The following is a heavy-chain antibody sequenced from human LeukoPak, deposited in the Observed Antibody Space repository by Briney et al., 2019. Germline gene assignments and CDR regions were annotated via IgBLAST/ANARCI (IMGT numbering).Heavy chain of an antibody. V-gene: IGHV4-59*01. Sequence: SETLSLTCTVSGGSISSYYWSWIRQPPGKGLEWIGYIYYSGSTNYNPSLKSRVTISVDTSKNQFSLKLSSVTAADTAVYYCARGTYYYDSSGYYYERYYYYYGMDVWGQGTTVTVSS. CDR1: GGSISSYY. J-gene: IGHJ6*02. CDR2: IYYSGST. D-gene: IGHD3-22*01. CDR3: ARGTYYYDSSGYYYERYYYYYGMDV.